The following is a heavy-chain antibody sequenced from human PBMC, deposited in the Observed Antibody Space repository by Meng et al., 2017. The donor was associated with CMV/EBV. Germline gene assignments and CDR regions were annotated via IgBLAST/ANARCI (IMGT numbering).Heavy chain of an antibody. J-gene: IGHJ4*02. CDR2: IYYSGST. D-gene: IGHD1-1*01. CDR3: ARVSLDWTTRPIEEFDY. V-gene: IGHV4-61*01. CDR1: GGSVSSGSYY. Sequence: SETLSLTCTVSGGSVSSGSYYWSWIRQPPGKGLEWIGYIYYSGSTKYNPSLKSRVTISVDTSKNQFSLKLSFVTAADTAVDYCARVSLDWTTRPIEEFDYWGQGTLVTVSS.